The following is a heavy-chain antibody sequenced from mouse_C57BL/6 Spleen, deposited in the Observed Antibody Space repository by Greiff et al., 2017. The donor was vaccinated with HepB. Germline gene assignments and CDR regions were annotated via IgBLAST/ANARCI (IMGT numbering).Heavy chain of an antibody. CDR2: INPNNGGT. D-gene: IGHD2-4*01. V-gene: IGHV1-26*01. CDR3: ARRDYDEDFDY. J-gene: IGHJ2*01. CDR1: GYTFTDYY. Sequence: EVQLQQSGPELVKPGASVKISCKASGYTFTDYYMNWVKQSHGKSLEWIGDINPNNGGTSYNQKFKGKATLTVDKSSSTAYMELRSLTSEDSAVYYCARRDYDEDFDYWGQGTTLTVSS.